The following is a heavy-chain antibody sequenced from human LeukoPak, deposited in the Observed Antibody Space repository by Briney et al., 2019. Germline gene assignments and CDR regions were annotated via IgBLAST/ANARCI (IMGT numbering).Heavy chain of an antibody. J-gene: IGHJ3*02. CDR3: AKDYYYDSSGYYYGDAFDI. Sequence: GGSLRLSCAASGFTFSRNWMHWVRQAPGKGLAWVSRINSDGSITNYADSVKGRFTISRDNSKNILYLQVNSLRAGDTAVYYCAKDYYYDSSGYYYGDAFDIWGQGTMVTVSS. CDR2: INSDGSIT. D-gene: IGHD3-22*01. CDR1: GFTFSRNW. V-gene: IGHV3-74*01.